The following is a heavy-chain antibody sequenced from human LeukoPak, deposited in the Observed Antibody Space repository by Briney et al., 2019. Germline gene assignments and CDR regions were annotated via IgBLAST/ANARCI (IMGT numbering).Heavy chain of an antibody. CDR1: GYTFNNYG. J-gene: IGHJ4*02. D-gene: IGHD2-2*01. CDR3: AKGPLRGTAAAIDY. Sequence: GKSLRLSCAASGYTFNNYGMHWVRQAPGKGLEWVAVISYDGRNIHYPDSVKGRFTISRDISTDTLWLQMDSLRTEDTAVYYCAKGPLRGTAAAIDYWGQGTLVTVSS. CDR2: ISYDGRNI. V-gene: IGHV3-30*18.